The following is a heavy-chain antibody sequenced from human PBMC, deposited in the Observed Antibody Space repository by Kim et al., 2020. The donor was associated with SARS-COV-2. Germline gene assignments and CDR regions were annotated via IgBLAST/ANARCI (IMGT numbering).Heavy chain of an antibody. Sequence: FQGRVTMTRDTSTSTVYMVLSSLRSEDTAVYYCARARLIAAAGTAYAFDIWGQGTMVTVSS. J-gene: IGHJ3*02. V-gene: IGHV1-46*01. CDR3: ARARLIAAAGTAYAFDI. D-gene: IGHD6-13*01.